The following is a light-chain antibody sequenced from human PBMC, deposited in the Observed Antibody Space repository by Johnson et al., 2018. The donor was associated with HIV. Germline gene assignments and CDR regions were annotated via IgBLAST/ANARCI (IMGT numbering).Light chain of an antibody. Sequence: QSVLTQPPSVSAAPGQKVTVSCSGSSSNIGTNYVSWYQHLPGTAPKLLIYDNNKRPSGIPDRFSGSQSGTSATLGITGLQTGDEADYYCGTWDSSLSASFGTGTKVTVL. V-gene: IGLV1-51*01. CDR3: GTWDSSLSAS. J-gene: IGLJ1*01. CDR1: SSNIGTNY. CDR2: DNN.